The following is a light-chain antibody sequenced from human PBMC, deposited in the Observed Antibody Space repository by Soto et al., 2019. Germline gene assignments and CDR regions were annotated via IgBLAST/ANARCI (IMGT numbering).Light chain of an antibody. Sequence: EIVMTQSPATLSVSPGERVTLSCRASQSVSNNLAWFQQKPGQAPRLLIYGASTRATGIPARFSGSGSGTEFTHNISRLQSEDFAVYHCQQFNNWPMTFGQGTKV. CDR3: QQFNNWPMT. CDR1: QSVSNN. CDR2: GAS. V-gene: IGKV3-15*01. J-gene: IGKJ1*01.